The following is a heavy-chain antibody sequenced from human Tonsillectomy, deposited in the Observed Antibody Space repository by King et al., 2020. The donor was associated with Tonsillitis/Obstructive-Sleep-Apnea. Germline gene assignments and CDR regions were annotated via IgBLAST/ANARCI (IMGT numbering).Heavy chain of an antibody. V-gene: IGHV1-2*02. CDR3: ARDLSGYDSHY. J-gene: IGHJ4*02. CDR2: IKPNSGIT. Sequence: VQLVESGAEVKKPGASVKVSCKASGYTFSDYYMHWVRQAPGQGLEWMGWIKPNSGITKYAQKFQGRVTMTRDMSISTAYMELSRLTSDDTAVYYCARDLSGYDSHYWGQGTLVTVSS. D-gene: IGHD5-12*01. CDR1: GYTFSDYY.